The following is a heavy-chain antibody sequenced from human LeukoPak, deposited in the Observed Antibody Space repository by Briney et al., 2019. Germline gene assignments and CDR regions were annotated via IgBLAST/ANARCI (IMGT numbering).Heavy chain of an antibody. Sequence: GGSLRLPCAASGFTFSSYSMNWVRQAPGKGLEWVSSISSSSSYIYYADSVKGRFTISRDNAKNSLYLQMNSLRAEDTAVYYCARRGRLYSSSWDGYYFDYWGQGTLVTVSS. J-gene: IGHJ4*02. CDR2: ISSSSSYI. CDR3: ARRGRLYSSSWDGYYFDY. V-gene: IGHV3-21*01. D-gene: IGHD6-13*01. CDR1: GFTFSSYS.